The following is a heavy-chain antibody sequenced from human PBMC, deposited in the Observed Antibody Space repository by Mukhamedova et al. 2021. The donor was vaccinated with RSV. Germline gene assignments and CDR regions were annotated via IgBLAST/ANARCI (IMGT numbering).Heavy chain of an antibody. V-gene: IGHV3-73*01. Sequence: AMHWVRQASGKGLEWIGRIRSKANSYAPAYAASVEGRFTISRDDSKNTAYLQMNSLKTEDTAVYYCSRLFNTATDYLGQGTLVTVSS. J-gene: IGHJ4*02. CDR2: IRSKANSYAP. CDR1: A. D-gene: IGHD2/OR15-2a*01. CDR3: SRLFNTATDY.